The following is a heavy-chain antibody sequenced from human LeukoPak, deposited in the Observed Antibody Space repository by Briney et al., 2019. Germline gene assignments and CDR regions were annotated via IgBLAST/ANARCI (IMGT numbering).Heavy chain of an antibody. D-gene: IGHD3-10*01. CDR1: GFTFSSYA. CDR3: TDPGSGY. CDR2: ISYDGSNK. J-gene: IGHJ4*02. Sequence: GGSLRLSCAASGFTFSSYAIHWVRQAPGKGLEWVAVISYDGSNKYYADSVKGRFTISRDNSKNTLYLQMNSLRAEDTAVYYCTDPGSGYWGQGTLVTVSS. V-gene: IGHV3-30-3*01.